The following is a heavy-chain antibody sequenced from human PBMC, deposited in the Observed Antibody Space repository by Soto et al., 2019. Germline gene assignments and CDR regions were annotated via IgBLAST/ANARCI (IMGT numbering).Heavy chain of an antibody. CDR2: VSTNSADT. V-gene: IGHV1-18*01. J-gene: IGHJ4*02. CDR3: ASELSTDSSAYYSFAY. D-gene: IGHD3-22*01. CDR1: GYIFPAYG. Sequence: QVQLVQSGPEVKMPGASVKVSCKTSGYIFPAYGLAWLRQAPGQRPEWMGWVSTNSADTNYAQKFQGRVTMTTDRSTTTTYMELRGLTSDDTAVYYCASELSTDSSAYYSFAYWGQGTLVTVSS.